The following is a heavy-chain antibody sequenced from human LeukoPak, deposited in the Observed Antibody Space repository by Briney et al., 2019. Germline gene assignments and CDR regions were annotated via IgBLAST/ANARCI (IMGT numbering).Heavy chain of an antibody. V-gene: IGHV4-30-2*01. CDR1: GGSISSGGYS. CDR3: ARSTGYYDSSGYYYDWFDP. CDR2: IYHSGST. J-gene: IGHJ5*02. Sequence: SQTLSLTCAVSGGSISSGGYSWSWIRQPPGKGLEWIGYIYHSGSTYYNSSLKSRVTISVDRSKNQFSLKLSSVTAADTAVYYCARSTGYYDSSGYYYDWFDPWGQGTLVTVSS. D-gene: IGHD3-22*01.